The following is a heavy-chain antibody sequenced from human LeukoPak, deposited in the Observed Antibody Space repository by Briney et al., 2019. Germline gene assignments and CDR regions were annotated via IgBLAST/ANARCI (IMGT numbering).Heavy chain of an antibody. Sequence: SVKVSCKASGGTFSSYAISWVRQAPGQGLEWMGGIIPIFGTANYAQKFQGRVTITTDESTSTAYMALSSLRSEDTAVYYCARDSGIAAAQSGGYMDVWGKGTTVTVSS. D-gene: IGHD6-13*01. CDR1: GGTFSSYA. CDR2: IIPIFGTA. CDR3: ARDSGIAAAQSGGYMDV. V-gene: IGHV1-69*05. J-gene: IGHJ6*03.